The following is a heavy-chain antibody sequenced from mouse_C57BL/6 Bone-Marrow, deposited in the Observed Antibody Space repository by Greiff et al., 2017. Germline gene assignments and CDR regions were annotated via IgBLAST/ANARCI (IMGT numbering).Heavy chain of an antibody. CDR3: VRHNGAMDY. Sequence: EVNLVESGGGLVQPKGSLKLSCAASGFSFNTYAMNWVRQAPGKGLEWVARIRSKSNNYATYYADSVKDRFTISRDDSESMLYLQMNNLKTEDTAMYYCVRHNGAMDYWGQGTSVTVSS. CDR2: IRSKSNNYAT. V-gene: IGHV10-1*01. CDR1: GFSFNTYA. J-gene: IGHJ4*01.